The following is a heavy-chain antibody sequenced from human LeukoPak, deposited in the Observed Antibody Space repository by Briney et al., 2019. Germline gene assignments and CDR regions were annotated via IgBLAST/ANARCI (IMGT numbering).Heavy chain of an antibody. CDR2: IGSAGDT. CDR3: VGRLRDWSSGFDY. D-gene: IGHD3-9*01. V-gene: IGHV3-13*04. Sequence: GGSLRLSCAASGVTFSSDDMHWVRQVAGQGLEWVSVIGSAGDTFYSGSVKGRFSVSREDAKNSLYLQMNSLRAGDSAVYYCVGRLRDWSSGFDYWGQGTLVTVSS. J-gene: IGHJ4*02. CDR1: GVTFSSDD.